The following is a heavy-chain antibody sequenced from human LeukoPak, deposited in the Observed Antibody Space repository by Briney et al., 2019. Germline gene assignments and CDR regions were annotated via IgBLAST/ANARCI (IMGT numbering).Heavy chain of an antibody. D-gene: IGHD4-11*01. CDR2: MNPKTGNT. J-gene: IGHJ3*02. V-gene: IGHV1-8*03. Sequence: ASVKVSCKASGYTFTSYGISWVRQAPGQGLEWMGWMNPKTGNTGSAQKLQGRVTITGNTSISTAYMELSSLTSEDTAVYYCVRVDYSNAFDIWGQGTMVTVSS. CDR1: GYTFTSYG. CDR3: VRVDYSNAFDI.